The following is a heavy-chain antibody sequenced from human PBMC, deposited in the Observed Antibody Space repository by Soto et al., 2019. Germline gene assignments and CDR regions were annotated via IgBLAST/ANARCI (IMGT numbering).Heavy chain of an antibody. V-gene: IGHV7-4-1*01. CDR3: AREGGKGNIVVVPAAIPGAAFNWFDP. J-gene: IGHJ5*02. CDR1: GYTFTSYA. CDR2: INTNTGNP. Sequence: QVQLVQSGSELKKPGASVKVSCKASGYTFTSYAMNWVRQAPGQGLEWMGWINTNTGNPTYAQGFTGRFVFSLDTSVRTAYLQICSLKAEDTAVYYCAREGGKGNIVVVPAAIPGAAFNWFDPWGQGTLVTVSS. D-gene: IGHD2-2*01.